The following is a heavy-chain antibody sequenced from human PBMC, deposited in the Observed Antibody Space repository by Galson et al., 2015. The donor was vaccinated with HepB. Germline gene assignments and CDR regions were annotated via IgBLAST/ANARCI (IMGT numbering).Heavy chain of an antibody. J-gene: IGHJ6*02. CDR2: IKSKTDGGTT. Sequence: SLRLSCAASGFTLSNAWMSWVRQAPGKGLEWVGRIKSKTDGGTTDYAAPVKGRFTISRDDSKNTLYLQMNSLKTEDKAVYYCTTAYGDYNYYCGMDVWGQGTTVTVSS. D-gene: IGHD4-17*01. V-gene: IGHV3-15*01. CDR1: GFTLSNAW. CDR3: TTAYGDYNYYCGMDV.